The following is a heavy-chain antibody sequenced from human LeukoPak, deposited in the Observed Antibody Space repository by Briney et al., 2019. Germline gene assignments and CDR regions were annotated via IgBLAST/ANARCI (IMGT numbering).Heavy chain of an antibody. V-gene: IGHV4-34*01. CDR2: INHSGST. Sequence: SETLSLTCAVYGGSFSGYYWSWIRQPPGKGLEWIGEINHSGSTNYNPSLKSRVTISVDTSKNQFSLKLSSVTAADTAVYYCARGGRQRQYCSGGSCYPGSRYYGMDVWGQGTTVTVSS. CDR3: ARGGRQRQYCSGGSCYPGSRYYGMDV. J-gene: IGHJ6*02. D-gene: IGHD2-15*01. CDR1: GGSFSGYY.